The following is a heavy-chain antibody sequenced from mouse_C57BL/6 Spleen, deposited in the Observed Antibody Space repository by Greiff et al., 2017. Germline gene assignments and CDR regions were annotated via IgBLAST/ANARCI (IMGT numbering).Heavy chain of an antibody. CDR3: ARSGDGYYPAMDY. J-gene: IGHJ4*01. CDR1: GYTFTSYW. Sequence: QVQLKQSGAELAKPGASVKLSCKASGYTFTSYWMHWVKQRPGQGLEWIGYINPSSGYTKYNQKFKDKATLTADKSSSTAYMQLSSLTYEDSAVYYCARSGDGYYPAMDYWGQGTSVTVSS. CDR2: INPSSGYT. D-gene: IGHD2-3*01. V-gene: IGHV1-7*01.